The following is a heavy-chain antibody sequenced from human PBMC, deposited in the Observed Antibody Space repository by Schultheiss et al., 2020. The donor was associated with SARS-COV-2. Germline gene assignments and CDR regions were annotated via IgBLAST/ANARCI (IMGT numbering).Heavy chain of an antibody. V-gene: IGHV1-46*01. J-gene: IGHJ4*02. Sequence: ASVKVSCKASGYTFTSYYMHWVRQAPGQGLEWMGIINPSGGSTSYAQKFQGRVTMTRDTSTSTVYMELSSLRSEDTAVYYCARDQGEDGPYGFFDYWGQGTLVTVSS. D-gene: IGHD5-24*01. CDR1: GYTFTSYY. CDR2: INPSGGST. CDR3: ARDQGEDGPYGFFDY.